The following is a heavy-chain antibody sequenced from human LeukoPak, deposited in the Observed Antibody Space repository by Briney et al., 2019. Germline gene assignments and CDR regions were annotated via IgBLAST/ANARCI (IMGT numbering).Heavy chain of an antibody. CDR1: GFTFSSYS. V-gene: IGHV3-21*01. Sequence: PGGSLRLSCAASGFTFSSYSMNWVRQAPGKGLEWFSSISSSSSYIYYADSVKGRFTISRDNAKNSLYLQMNSLRAEDTAVYYCTTEGGYRSDAFDIWGQGTMVTVSS. CDR3: TTEGGYRSDAFDI. D-gene: IGHD5-18*01. CDR2: ISSSSSYI. J-gene: IGHJ3*02.